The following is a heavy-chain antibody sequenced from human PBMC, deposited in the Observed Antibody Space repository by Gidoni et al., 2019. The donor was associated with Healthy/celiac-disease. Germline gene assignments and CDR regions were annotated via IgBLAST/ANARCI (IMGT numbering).Heavy chain of an antibody. CDR2: ISYDGSNK. Sequence: QVQRVESGGGVFQLGRSLRLTCAASGFPSSSYGMHWVRPAPGKGLEWVAVISYDGSNKYYADSVKGRFTISRDNSKNTLYLQMNSLRAEDTAVYYCAKDFKKRGLDYWGQGTLVTVSS. J-gene: IGHJ4*02. CDR3: AKDFKKRGLDY. CDR1: GFPSSSYG. V-gene: IGHV3-30*18.